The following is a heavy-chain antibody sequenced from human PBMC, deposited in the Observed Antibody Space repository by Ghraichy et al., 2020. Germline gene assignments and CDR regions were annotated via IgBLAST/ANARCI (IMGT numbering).Heavy chain of an antibody. CDR2: ISSSGSNI. J-gene: IGHJ5*02. CDR3: ARDSQANWFDP. Sequence: GGSLRLSCAASGFTFSDYYMSWIRQAPGKGLEWVSYISSSGSNIYYADSVKGRFTISRDNAKNSLYLQMNSLRAEDTAVYYCARDSQANWFDPWGQGTLVTVSS. V-gene: IGHV3-11*01. CDR1: GFTFSDYY.